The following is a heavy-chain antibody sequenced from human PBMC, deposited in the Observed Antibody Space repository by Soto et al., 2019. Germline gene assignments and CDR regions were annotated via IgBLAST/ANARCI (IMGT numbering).Heavy chain of an antibody. CDR2: ISGSGGST. D-gene: IGHD2-2*01. CDR1: GFTFSSYA. J-gene: IGHJ6*02. CDR3: AKGIVVVLALRGVYYYYGMDY. Sequence: EVQLLESGGGLVQPGGSLRLSCAASGFTFSSYAMSWVRQAPGKGLEWVSAISGSGGSTYYADSVKGRFTISRDNSKNTFYLQVNRLRAEDTAVYYCAKGIVVVLALRGVYYYYGMDYRGQGPTGSLCS. V-gene: IGHV3-23*01.